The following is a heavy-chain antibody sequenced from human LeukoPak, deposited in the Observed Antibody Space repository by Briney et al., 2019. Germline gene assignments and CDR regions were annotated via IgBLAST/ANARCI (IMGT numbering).Heavy chain of an antibody. CDR1: GGSFSGYY. CDR2: INHSGST. Sequence: KSSETLSLTCAVYGGSFSGYYWSWIRQPPGKGLAWIGEINHSGSTNYNPSLKSRVTISVDTSKNQFSLKLSSVTAADTAVYYCARGGRYDYVWGSYRYTYYVDYWGQGTLVTVSS. CDR3: ARGGRYDYVWGSYRYTYYVDY. J-gene: IGHJ4*02. V-gene: IGHV4-34*01. D-gene: IGHD3-16*02.